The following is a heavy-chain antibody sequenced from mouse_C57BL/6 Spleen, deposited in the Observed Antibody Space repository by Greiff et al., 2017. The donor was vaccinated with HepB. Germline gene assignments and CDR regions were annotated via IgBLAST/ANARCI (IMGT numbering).Heavy chain of an antibody. V-gene: IGHV5-6*01. CDR2: ISSGGSYT. CDR1: GFTFSSYG. Sequence: EVKLVESGGDLVKPGGSLKLSCAASGFTFSSYGMSWVRQTPDKRLEWVATISSGGSYTYYPDSVKGRFTISRDNAKNTLYLQMSSLKSEDTAMYYCARHSSTVRSAMDYWGQGTSVTVSS. J-gene: IGHJ4*01. CDR3: ARHSSTVRSAMDY. D-gene: IGHD1-1*01.